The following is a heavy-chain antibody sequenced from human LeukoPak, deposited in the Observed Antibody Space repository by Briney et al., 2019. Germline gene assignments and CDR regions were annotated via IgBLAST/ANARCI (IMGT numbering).Heavy chain of an antibody. D-gene: IGHD4-23*01. CDR2: ISKDETTK. CDR3: ARLLGMVTTFDY. V-gene: IGHV3-7*01. Sequence: GGSLRVSCAGSGFSFSGYLLSWVRQAAGKGLEWVATISKDETTKWYDDSVRGRFTISRDNAKNSLYLEMTSLRAEDTAVYYCARLLGMVTTFDYWGQGTLVTVSS. J-gene: IGHJ4*02. CDR1: GFSFSGYL.